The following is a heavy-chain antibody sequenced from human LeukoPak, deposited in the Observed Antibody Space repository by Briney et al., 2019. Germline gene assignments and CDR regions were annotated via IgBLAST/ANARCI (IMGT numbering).Heavy chain of an antibody. CDR2: ISGSGTT. CDR1: GFTFGSYA. J-gene: IGHJ4*02. Sequence: GGSLRLSRAASGFTFGSYAMSWVRQAPGKGLEWVSTISGSGTTYYADSVKGRFTIPRDNSKNTLYLQMNRLIAEDAAVYYCTNGLIPTYYFDYWGQGTLVTVSS. CDR3: TNGLIPTYYFDY. V-gene: IGHV3-23*01.